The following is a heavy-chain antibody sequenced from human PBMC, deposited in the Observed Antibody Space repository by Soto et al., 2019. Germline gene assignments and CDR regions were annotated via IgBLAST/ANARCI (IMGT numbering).Heavy chain of an antibody. V-gene: IGHV4-59*01. Sequence: SETLSLTCTVSGGSISSYYWSWIRQPPGKGLEWIGYIYYSGSTNYNPSLKSRVTISVDTSKNQFSLKLSSVTAADTAVYYCARGLFGYSSSWLRRGVRWFDPWGQGTLVTVSS. J-gene: IGHJ5*02. CDR1: GGSISSYY. CDR3: ARGLFGYSSSWLRRGVRWFDP. D-gene: IGHD6-13*01. CDR2: IYYSGST.